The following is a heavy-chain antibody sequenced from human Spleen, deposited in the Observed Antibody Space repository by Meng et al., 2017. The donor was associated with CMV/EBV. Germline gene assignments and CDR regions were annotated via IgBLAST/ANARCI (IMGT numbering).Heavy chain of an antibody. V-gene: IGHV1-69*02. CDR2: VTPIVGIP. Sequence: ISWVRQAPGQGLEWLGRVTPIVGIPRYAQIFEDRGTITADKFTTTTYMELTGLRSEDTAVYYCATSQCSSANCRDAYNWFESWGQGTLVTVSS. CDR3: ATSQCSSANCRDAYNWFES. D-gene: IGHD2-2*01. J-gene: IGHJ5*01.